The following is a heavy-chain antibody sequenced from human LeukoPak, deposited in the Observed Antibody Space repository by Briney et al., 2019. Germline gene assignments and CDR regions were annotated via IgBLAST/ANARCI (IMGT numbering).Heavy chain of an antibody. D-gene: IGHD3-10*01. J-gene: IGHJ4*02. CDR3: ARLSWYYGSGSYYSPFDY. V-gene: IGHV4-34*01. CDR1: GGSFSGYY. Sequence: PSETLSLTCAVYGGSFSGYYWSWIRQPPGKGLEWIGEINHSGSTNYNSSLKSRVTISVDTSKNQFSLKLSSVTAADTAVYYCARLSWYYGSGSYYSPFDYWGQGTLATVSS. CDR2: INHSGST.